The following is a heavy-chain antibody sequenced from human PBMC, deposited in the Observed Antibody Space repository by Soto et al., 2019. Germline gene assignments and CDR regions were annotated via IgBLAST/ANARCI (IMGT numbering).Heavy chain of an antibody. D-gene: IGHD6-19*01. CDR1: GYTFTSYG. CDR2: ISAYNGNT. V-gene: IGHV1-18*01. J-gene: IGHJ5*02. Sequence: VSVKVSCKASGYTFTSYGIIWVRQAPGQGLEWMGWISAYNGNTNYAQKLQGRVTMTTDTSTSTAYMELRSLRSDDTAVYYCARGKPGIAVARLVRWFDPWGQGTLVTVS. CDR3: ARGKPGIAVARLVRWFDP.